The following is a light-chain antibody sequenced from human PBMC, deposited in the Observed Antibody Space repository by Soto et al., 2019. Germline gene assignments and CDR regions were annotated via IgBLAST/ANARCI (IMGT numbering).Light chain of an antibody. CDR1: QSISSG. CDR3: QQYNSYSRT. CDR2: KAS. J-gene: IGKJ1*01. Sequence: DTQMTQSPSTLSASVGDRVTITCLASQSISSGLAWYKQKPGKAPKVLIYKASSLESGVPSRFSGSGSGTEFTLTISSLQHDDFATYYCQQYNSYSRTFGQGTKVDIK. V-gene: IGKV1-5*03.